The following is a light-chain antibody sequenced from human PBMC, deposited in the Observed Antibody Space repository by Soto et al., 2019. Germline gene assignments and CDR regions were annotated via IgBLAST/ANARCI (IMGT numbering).Light chain of an antibody. CDR2: GAS. J-gene: IGKJ1*01. CDR1: QSVFSSS. V-gene: IGKV3-20*01. Sequence: EIVLTQSPGTLSLSPGERATLSCRASQSVFSSSLAWYQQKPGQAPRLLIYGASSRATGIPDRFSGSGSGTDFTLTISSLEPEDFAMYYCLQHGSPPWTFGQGTKVEIK. CDR3: LQHGSPPWT.